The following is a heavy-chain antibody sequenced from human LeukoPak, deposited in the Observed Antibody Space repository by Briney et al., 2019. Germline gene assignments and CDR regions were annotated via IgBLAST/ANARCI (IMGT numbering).Heavy chain of an antibody. CDR3: AKRGQLGY. J-gene: IGHJ4*02. V-gene: IGHV3-48*01. D-gene: IGHD3-16*01. Sequence: GGSLRLSCAASGFTFSSYSMTWVRQAPGKGLEWVSYISSSSSTIYYADSVKGRFTISRDNAKNSLYLQMNSLRAEDTAVYYCAKRGQLGYWGQGTLVTVSS. CDR1: GFTFSSYS. CDR2: ISSSSSTI.